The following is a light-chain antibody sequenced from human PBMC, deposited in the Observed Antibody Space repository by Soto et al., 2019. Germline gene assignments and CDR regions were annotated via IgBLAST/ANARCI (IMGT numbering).Light chain of an antibody. J-gene: IGKJ1*01. CDR2: TGS. CDR3: QQTLSFPPT. Sequence: DIQMNKSPSSVSATVGDRVTITCRASQAIDSWLAWYQQKPGEAPKLLIFTGSLLHSGVPPRFSGSRSGTDFTPTISSLQPEDFATYYCQQTLSFPPTFGQRTKV. V-gene: IGKV1-12*01. CDR1: QAIDSW.